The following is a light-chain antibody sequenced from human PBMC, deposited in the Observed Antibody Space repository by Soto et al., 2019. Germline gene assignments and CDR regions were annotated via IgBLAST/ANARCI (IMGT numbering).Light chain of an antibody. Sequence: QSALTQPASVSGSPGQSIAISFTGTSSDVGGYSYVSWYQQQPGKAPKLVISDVSNRPSGVCDRFSGSKSGNTASLTISGLQTEDEADYYCASYTTSSTYVFGTGTKVTVL. CDR3: ASYTTSSTYV. V-gene: IGLV2-14*01. CDR2: DVS. CDR1: SSDVGGYSY. J-gene: IGLJ1*01.